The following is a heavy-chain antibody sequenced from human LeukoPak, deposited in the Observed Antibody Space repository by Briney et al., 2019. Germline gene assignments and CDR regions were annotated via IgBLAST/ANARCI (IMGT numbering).Heavy chain of an antibody. V-gene: IGHV3-30*03. CDR1: GFTFSSYG. Sequence: PRGSLRLSCAASGFTFSSYGMHWVRQAPGKGLEWVAVISYDGSNKYYADSVKGRFTISRDNSKNTLYLQMNSLRAEDTAVYYCARESYGAFDIWGQGTMVTVSS. CDR2: ISYDGSNK. D-gene: IGHD3-10*01. J-gene: IGHJ3*02. CDR3: ARESYGAFDI.